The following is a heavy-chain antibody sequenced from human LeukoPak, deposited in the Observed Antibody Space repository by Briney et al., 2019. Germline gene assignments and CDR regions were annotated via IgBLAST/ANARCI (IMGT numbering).Heavy chain of an antibody. CDR2: ISGSGGST. Sequence: PGGSLRLSCAASGFTFISYAMSWVRQAPGKGLEWVSAISGSGGSTYYADSVKGRFTISRDNSKNTLYLQMNSLRAEDTAVYYCAKGPSIRIVNWFDPWGQGTLVTVSS. CDR3: AKGPSIRIVNWFDP. V-gene: IGHV3-23*01. D-gene: IGHD6-13*01. J-gene: IGHJ5*02. CDR1: GFTFISYA.